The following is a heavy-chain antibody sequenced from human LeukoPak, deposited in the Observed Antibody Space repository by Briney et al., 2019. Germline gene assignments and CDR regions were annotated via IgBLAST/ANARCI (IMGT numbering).Heavy chain of an antibody. D-gene: IGHD4-17*01. CDR1: GGSLSSYY. CDR2: IYYSGST. V-gene: IGHV4-59*01. Sequence: SETLSLTCTVSGGSLSSYYWSWIRQPPGKGLEWIGYIYYSGSTNYNPSLKSRVTISVDTSKNQFSLKLSSVTAADTAVYYCARVRYGSYAFDIWGQGTMVTVSS. J-gene: IGHJ3*02. CDR3: ARVRYGSYAFDI.